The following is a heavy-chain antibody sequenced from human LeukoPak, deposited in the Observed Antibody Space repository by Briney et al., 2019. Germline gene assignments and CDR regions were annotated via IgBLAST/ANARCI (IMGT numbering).Heavy chain of an antibody. J-gene: IGHJ4*02. V-gene: IGHV4-61*02. Sequence: SETLSLTCTVSGGSISSGSYYWSWIRQPAGKGLEWIGRIYTSGSTNYNPSLQSRVTISVDTSKNQFCLKMSSVTAADTAVYYCARELKVGNTGYYFDYWGQGTLVTVSS. CDR3: ARELKVGNTGYYFDY. CDR1: GGSISSGSYY. D-gene: IGHD2/OR15-2a*01. CDR2: IYTSGST.